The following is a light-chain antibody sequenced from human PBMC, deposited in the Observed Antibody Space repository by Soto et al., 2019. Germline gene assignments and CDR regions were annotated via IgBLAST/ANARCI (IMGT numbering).Light chain of an antibody. CDR2: EDN. Sequence: QSALTQPASVSGSPGQSITISRTGTSSDVGIYNLVSWYQQHPGKAPKLMVYEDNKRPSGVSHRFSGSKSGNTASLTISGLQAEDEADYYCSSYAGTTTPVVFGGGTQLTVL. J-gene: IGLJ7*01. CDR3: SSYAGTTTPVV. CDR1: SSDVGIYNL. V-gene: IGLV2-23*01.